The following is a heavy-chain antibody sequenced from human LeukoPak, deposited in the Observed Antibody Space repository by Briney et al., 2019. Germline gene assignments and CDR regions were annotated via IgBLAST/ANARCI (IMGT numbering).Heavy chain of an antibody. J-gene: IGHJ4*02. V-gene: IGHV4-59*08. CDR2: IYYSGST. Sequence: SETLSLTCTVSGGSTSSYYWSWIRQPPGKGLEWIGYIYYSGSTNYNPSLKSRVTISADTSKNQFSLKLSSVTAADTAVYYCARSGSYAAAGDYWGQGTLVTVSS. CDR1: GGSTSSYY. D-gene: IGHD2-15*01. CDR3: ARSGSYAAAGDY.